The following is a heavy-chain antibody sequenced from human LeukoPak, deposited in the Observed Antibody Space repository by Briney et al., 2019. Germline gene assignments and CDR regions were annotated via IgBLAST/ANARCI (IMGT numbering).Heavy chain of an antibody. CDR3: AGYCSSTSCSHYYYGMDV. Sequence: SETLSLTCTVSGGSIGSSSYYWGWIRQPPGKGLEWIGSIYYSGSTYYNPSLKSRVTISVDTSKNQFSLKLSSVTAADTAVYYCAGYCSSTSCSHYYYGMDVWGQGTTVTVSS. D-gene: IGHD2-2*01. J-gene: IGHJ6*02. CDR1: GGSIGSSSYY. V-gene: IGHV4-39*01. CDR2: IYYSGST.